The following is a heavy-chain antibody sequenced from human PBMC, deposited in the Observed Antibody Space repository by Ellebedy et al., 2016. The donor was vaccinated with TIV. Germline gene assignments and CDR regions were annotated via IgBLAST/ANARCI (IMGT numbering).Heavy chain of an antibody. CDR2: LTSSSTYT. CDR3: ARADREMVLDY. V-gene: IGHV3-11*06. Sequence: GESLKISCAASGFIFSDFYMRWVRQAPGKGLEWVAYLTSSSTYTHYADSVKCRFTISRDNAQNSLYLQMNSLRAEDTAVYYCARADREMVLDYWGQGTLVTVSS. D-gene: IGHD5-24*01. J-gene: IGHJ4*02. CDR1: GFIFSDFY.